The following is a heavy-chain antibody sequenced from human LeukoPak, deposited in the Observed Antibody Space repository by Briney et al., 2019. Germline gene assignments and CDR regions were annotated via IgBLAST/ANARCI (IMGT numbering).Heavy chain of an antibody. CDR2: INPSGGST. CDR1: GYTFTNHF. V-gene: IGHV1-46*01. J-gene: IGHJ5*02. Sequence: ASVKVSCKASGYTFTNHFMHWVRQAPGQGLEWMGIINPSGGSTTYAQKFQGRVTMTRDTSTSTVYMELSSLRSEDTAVYYCARGLLSGNHYSWFDPWGQGSLVTVSS. D-gene: IGHD1-14*01. CDR3: ARGLLSGNHYSWFDP.